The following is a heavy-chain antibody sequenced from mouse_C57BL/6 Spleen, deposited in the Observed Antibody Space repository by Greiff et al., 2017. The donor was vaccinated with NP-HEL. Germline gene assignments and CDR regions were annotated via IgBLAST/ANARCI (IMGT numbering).Heavy chain of an antibody. Sequence: VKLMESGAELVKPGASVKLSCKASGYTFTEYTIHWVKQRPGQGLEWIGWFYPGSGSIKYNEKFKDKATLTADKSSSTVYMELSRLTSDESSVYFCARHVYPDYFDCWGKGTTLTVSS. CDR2: FYPGSGSI. CDR3: ARHVYPDYFDC. V-gene: IGHV1-62-2*01. D-gene: IGHD2-1*01. CDR1: GYTFTEYT. J-gene: IGHJ2*01.